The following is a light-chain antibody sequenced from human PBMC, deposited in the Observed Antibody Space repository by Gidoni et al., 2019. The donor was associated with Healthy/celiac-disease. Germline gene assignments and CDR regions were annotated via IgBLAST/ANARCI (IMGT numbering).Light chain of an antibody. CDR1: QSLLHSNGYNY. CDR3: MQALQTPPT. Sequence: DIVMTQSPLSLPVTPGEPASISCRSSQSLLHSNGYNYLDWYLQKPGQYPQRLIYLGSNRASGVPDRYSGSGAGTEFTLKISRVEAEDVGVYYCMQALQTPPTCGQGTKVEIK. V-gene: IGKV2-28*01. CDR2: LGS. J-gene: IGKJ1*01.